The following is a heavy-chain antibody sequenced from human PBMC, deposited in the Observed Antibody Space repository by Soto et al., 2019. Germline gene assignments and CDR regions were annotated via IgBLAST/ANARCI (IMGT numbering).Heavy chain of an antibody. CDR3: AKGGRQWLVTSDFNY. CDR2: VSHDGRNT. D-gene: IGHD6-19*01. Sequence: VQLVESGGGGVQPGRSLRLSCAASGFTFSDYAMHWVRQAPGKGLEWVAVVSHDGRNTNYADSVKGRFTISRDSSKNTVSLEMTSLRAEDTAVYYCAKGGRQWLVTSDFNYWGQGALVTVSS. V-gene: IGHV3-30*18. J-gene: IGHJ4*02. CDR1: GFTFSDYA.